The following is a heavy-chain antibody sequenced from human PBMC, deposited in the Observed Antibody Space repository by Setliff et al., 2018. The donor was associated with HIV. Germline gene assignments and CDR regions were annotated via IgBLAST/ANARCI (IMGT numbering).Heavy chain of an antibody. J-gene: IGHJ4*02. CDR1: GGSISSSSYY. CDR2: MFDTGSA. D-gene: IGHD6-19*01. V-gene: IGHV4-39*01. CDR3: ARQFRYPGIAVAGIDY. Sequence: SETLSLTCTVSGGSISSSSYYWGWVRQPPGKGLEWIGTMFDTGSAYYTPSLKSRVTISVDTSKNQFSLKLSSVTAADTAVYYCARQFRYPGIAVAGIDYWGQGTLVTVSS.